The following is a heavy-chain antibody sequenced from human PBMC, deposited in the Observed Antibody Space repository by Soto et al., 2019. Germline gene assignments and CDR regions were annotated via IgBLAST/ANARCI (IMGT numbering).Heavy chain of an antibody. CDR3: ARGGLAAAGPYYFDY. D-gene: IGHD6-13*01. V-gene: IGHV4-30-2*01. Sequence: SETLSLTCAVSGGSISSGGYSWSWIRQPPGKGLEWIGYIDHSGNPYYNPSLMSRVTISVDRSNNQFSLKVNSVTAADTAVYFCARGGLAAAGPYYFDYWGQGSLVTVSS. CDR2: IDHSGNP. CDR1: GGSISSGGYS. J-gene: IGHJ4*02.